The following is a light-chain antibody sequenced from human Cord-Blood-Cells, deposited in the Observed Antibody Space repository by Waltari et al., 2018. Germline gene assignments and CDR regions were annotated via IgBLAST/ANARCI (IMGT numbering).Light chain of an antibody. CDR1: SSDVGSYNL. CDR3: CSYAGSSTYV. J-gene: IGLJ1*01. Sequence: QSALTQPASVSGSPGQSITISCTGTSSDVGSYNLVSWYQQHPGKAPKLSIYEVSTRPSGVSKRFSGSKSGNTASLTISGLQAEDEADYYCCSYAGSSTYVFGTGTKVTVL. CDR2: EVS. V-gene: IGLV2-23*02.